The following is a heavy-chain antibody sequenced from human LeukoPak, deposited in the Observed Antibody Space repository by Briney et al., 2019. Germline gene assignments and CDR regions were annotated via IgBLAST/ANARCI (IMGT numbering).Heavy chain of an antibody. CDR1: GGTFSNYG. V-gene: IGHV1-2*02. J-gene: IGHJ6*03. CDR2: INPNRGGT. CDR3: ARPPGTGSSWSNRGYYYYMDV. Sequence: GASVKVSCKASGGTFSNYGINWVRQAPGQGLEGMGWINPNRGGTNYAQKFQGRVTMTRDTSISTAYMELSRLRSDDTAVYYCARPPGTGSSWSNRGYYYYMDVWGKGTTVTVSS. D-gene: IGHD6-13*01.